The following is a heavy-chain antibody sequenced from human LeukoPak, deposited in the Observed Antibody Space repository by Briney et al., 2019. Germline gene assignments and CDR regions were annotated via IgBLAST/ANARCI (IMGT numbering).Heavy chain of an antibody. CDR2: INSDGSST. J-gene: IGHJ3*02. Sequence: GGSLRLSCAASGFTLSRYWMQWVRQAPGQGLAWLSHINSDGSSTTYADSVRGRFTTSRDNAKNALYLQMNSLRAEDTAVYYCAREVVEMAPEAAFDIWGQGTMVTVSS. D-gene: IGHD5-24*01. CDR3: AREVVEMAPEAAFDI. V-gene: IGHV3-74*03. CDR1: GFTLSRYW.